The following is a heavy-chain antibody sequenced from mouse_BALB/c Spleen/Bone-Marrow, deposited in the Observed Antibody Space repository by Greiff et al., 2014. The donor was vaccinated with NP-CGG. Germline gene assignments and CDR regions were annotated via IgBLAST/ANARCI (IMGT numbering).Heavy chain of an antibody. Sequence: QVQLKESGTGLGGPSKSLSITCTVSGVLLNSYGVHWVCQPPGKGLEWLGLIWAGGSTNYNSALMSRLSISKDNSKSQVFLKMNSLQTDDTAMYYCARVYLWYFDVWGAGTTVTVSS. D-gene: IGHD2-3*01. CDR1: GVLLNSYG. CDR2: IWAGGST. V-gene: IGHV2-9*02. J-gene: IGHJ1*01. CDR3: ARVYLWYFDV.